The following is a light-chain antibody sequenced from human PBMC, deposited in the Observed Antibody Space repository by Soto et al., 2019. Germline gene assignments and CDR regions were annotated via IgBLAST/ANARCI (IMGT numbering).Light chain of an antibody. CDR3: QQYIDWPPGT. J-gene: IGKJ1*01. V-gene: IGKV3-15*01. Sequence: EIVVTQSPATLSVSPGERVTLSCRASQSVSSSLAWYQQWPGQAPRLLIYDTSTRAAGISARFSGSGSGTEFTLTISSLQSEDVAGYYCQQYIDWPPGTFGQGTAVEIK. CDR2: DTS. CDR1: QSVSSS.